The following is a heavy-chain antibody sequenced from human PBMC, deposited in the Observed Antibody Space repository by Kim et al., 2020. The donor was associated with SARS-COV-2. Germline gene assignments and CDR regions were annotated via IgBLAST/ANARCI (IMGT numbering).Heavy chain of an antibody. CDR1: GGSINTVDYF. V-gene: IGHV4-30-2*01. CDR3: ARLRSRQPRPLDY. J-gene: IGHJ4*02. CDR2: VHRGVST. D-gene: IGHD3-3*01. Sequence: SETLSLTCTVSGGSINTVDYFWTWIRQPPGKGLEWVGYVHRGVSTFYNPSLKGRVTISAARSRNQFSLNLMSVTAADTAVYYCARLRSRQPRPLDYWGQGALVTVSS.